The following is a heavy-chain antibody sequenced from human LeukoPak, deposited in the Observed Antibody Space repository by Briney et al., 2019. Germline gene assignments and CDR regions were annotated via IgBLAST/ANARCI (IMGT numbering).Heavy chain of an antibody. J-gene: IGHJ6*02. V-gene: IGHV3-23*01. CDR2: ISSSGGTT. CDR1: GFTFSSYA. D-gene: IGHD2-15*01. Sequence: PGGSLRLSCATSGFTFSSYAMNWVRQAPGKGLEWVSVISSSGGTTYYSDSVRGRFIISRDNSKSTLYLQMNSLRAEDTAVFYCAKECSGGSCYSNSQYYYYGMDVWGQGTTVTVSS. CDR3: AKECSGGSCYSNSQYYYYGMDV.